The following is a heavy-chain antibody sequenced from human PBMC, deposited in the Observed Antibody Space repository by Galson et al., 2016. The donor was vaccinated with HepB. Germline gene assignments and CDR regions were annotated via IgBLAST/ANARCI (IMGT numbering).Heavy chain of an antibody. J-gene: IGHJ4*02. D-gene: IGHD3-10*01. Sequence: SVKVSCKASGYTFTGYSIHWVRQAPGQGLEWVGWINPKSGGTNYAQKFQGRVTMTRDTSITTAYMDLSRLRSDDTAVDYCAREGPTVLWFGDFDYWGQGTLVTVSS. CDR2: INPKSGGT. V-gene: IGHV1-2*02. CDR1: GYTFTGYS. CDR3: AREGPTVLWFGDFDY.